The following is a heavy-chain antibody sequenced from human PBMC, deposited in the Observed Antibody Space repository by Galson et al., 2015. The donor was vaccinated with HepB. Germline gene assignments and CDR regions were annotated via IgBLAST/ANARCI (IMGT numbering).Heavy chain of an antibody. J-gene: IGHJ6*03. CDR1: GFTFSSYG. D-gene: IGHD4-11*01. Sequence: SLRLSCAASGFTFSSYGMHWVRQAPGKGLEWVAVIWYDGSNKYYADSVKGRFTISRDNSKNTLYLQMNSLRAEDTAVYYCARDNYSNNPGYYYYYYMDVWGKGTTVTVSS. CDR2: IWYDGSNK. V-gene: IGHV3-33*01. CDR3: ARDNYSNNPGYYYYYYMDV.